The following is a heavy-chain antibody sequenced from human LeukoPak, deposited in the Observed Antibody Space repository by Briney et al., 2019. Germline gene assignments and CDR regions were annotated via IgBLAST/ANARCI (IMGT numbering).Heavy chain of an antibody. V-gene: IGHV4-39*07. Sequence: SETLSLTCTVSGGSISSSSYYWGWIRQPPGKGLGWIGSIYYSGSTYYNPSLKSRVTISVDTSKNQFSLKLSSVTAADTAVYYCARDDYYGSGSYGGNYNWFDPWGQGTLVTVSS. CDR2: IYYSGST. D-gene: IGHD3-10*01. CDR1: GGSISSSSYY. J-gene: IGHJ5*02. CDR3: ARDDYYGSGSYGGNYNWFDP.